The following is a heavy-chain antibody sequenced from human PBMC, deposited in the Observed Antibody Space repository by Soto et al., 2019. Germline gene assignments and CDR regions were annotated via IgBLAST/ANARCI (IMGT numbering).Heavy chain of an antibody. CDR3: ARAGSIVGATRPFDY. Sequence: PSETLSLTCTVSGGSISSYYWSWIRQPPGKGLEWIGYIYYSGSTNYNPSLKSRVTISVDTSKNQFSLKLSSVTAADTAVYYCARAGSIVGATRPFDYWGQGTLVTVSS. D-gene: IGHD1-26*01. V-gene: IGHV4-59*01. CDR1: GGSISSYY. CDR2: IYYSGST. J-gene: IGHJ4*02.